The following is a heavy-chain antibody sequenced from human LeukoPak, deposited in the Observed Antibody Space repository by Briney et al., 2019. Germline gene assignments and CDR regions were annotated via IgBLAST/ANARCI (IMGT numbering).Heavy chain of an antibody. D-gene: IGHD7-27*01. CDR1: GYSFSNYW. V-gene: IGHV5-51*01. J-gene: IGHJ4*02. Sequence: GESLKISCKGSGYSFSNYWIGWVRQMPGKGLEWMGIINPGDSDTRYGPSFQGQVTISADKSINTAYLQWSSLRASDTAIYYCARQTGDKGIDYWGQGTLVTVSS. CDR2: INPGDSDT. CDR3: ARQTGDKGIDY.